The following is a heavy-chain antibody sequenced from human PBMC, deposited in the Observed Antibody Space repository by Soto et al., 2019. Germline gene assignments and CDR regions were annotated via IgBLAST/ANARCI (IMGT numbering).Heavy chain of an antibody. CDR1: GGSIISYY. CDR3: ARDYYDSSGYIHYYYGMDV. V-gene: IGHV4-59*01. J-gene: IGHJ6*02. Sequence: SETLSLTCTVSGGSIISYYWSWIRQPPGKGLEWIGYIYYSGSTNYNPSLKSRVTISVDTSKNQFSLKLSSVTAADTAVYYCARDYYDSSGYIHYYYGMDVWGQGTTVTVSS. CDR2: IYYSGST. D-gene: IGHD3-22*01.